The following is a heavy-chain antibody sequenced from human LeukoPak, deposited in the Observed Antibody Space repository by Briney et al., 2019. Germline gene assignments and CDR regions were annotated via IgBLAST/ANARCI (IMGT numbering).Heavy chain of an antibody. V-gene: IGHV3-74*01. J-gene: IGHJ6*04. CDR3: ARDRGLYGMDV. Sequence: GGSLRLSCAASGFTFSSYWMHWVRQAPGKGLVWLSRINSDGSSTSYADSVKGRFTISRDNAKNALYLQMNSLRAEDTAVYYCARDRGLYGMDVWGKGTTVTVSS. CDR1: GFTFSSYW. CDR2: INSDGSST.